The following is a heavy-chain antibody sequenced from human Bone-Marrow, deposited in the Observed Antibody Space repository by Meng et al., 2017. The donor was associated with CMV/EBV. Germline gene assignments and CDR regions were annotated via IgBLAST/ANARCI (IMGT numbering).Heavy chain of an antibody. D-gene: IGHD3-3*01. CDR3: ARVAEPQKSASYDFWSGYWFDP. CDR1: GFTFSSYA. J-gene: IGHJ5*02. CDR2: ISYDGSNK. V-gene: IGHV3-30-3*01. Sequence: GESLKISCAASGFTFSSYAMHWVRQAPGKGLEWVAVISYDGSNKYYADSVKGRFTISRDNSKNTLYLQMNSLRAEDTAVYYCARVAEPQKSASYDFWSGYWFDPWGQGTLVTVSS.